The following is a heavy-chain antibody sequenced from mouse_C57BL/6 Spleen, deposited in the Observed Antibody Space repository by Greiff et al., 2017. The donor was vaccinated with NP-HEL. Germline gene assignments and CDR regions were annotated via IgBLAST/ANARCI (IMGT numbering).Heavy chain of an antibody. CDR1: GYAFSSSW. V-gene: IGHV1-82*01. D-gene: IGHD1-1*01. J-gene: IGHJ1*03. CDR2: IYPGDGDT. CDR3: ARSILFYWYFDV. Sequence: QVQLKESGPELVKPGASVKISCKASGYAFSSSWMNWVKQRPGKGLEWIGRIYPGDGDTNYNGKFKGKATLTADKSSSTAYMQLSSLTSEDSAVYFCARSILFYWYFDVWGTGTTVTVSS.